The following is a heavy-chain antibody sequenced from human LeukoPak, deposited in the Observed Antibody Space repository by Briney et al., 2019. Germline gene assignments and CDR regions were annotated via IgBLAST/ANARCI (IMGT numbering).Heavy chain of an antibody. J-gene: IGHJ4*02. V-gene: IGHV3-33*01. D-gene: IGHD5-24*01. CDR2: IWYDGSNK. CDR1: GFTFSSYG. CDR3: ARFLEMATITEGFDY. Sequence: GGSLRLSCAASGFTFSSYGMHWVRQAPGKGLEWVAVIWYDGSNKYYADSVKGRFTISRDNSKNTLYLQMNSLRAEDTAVYYCARFLEMATITEGFDYWGQGTLVTVSS.